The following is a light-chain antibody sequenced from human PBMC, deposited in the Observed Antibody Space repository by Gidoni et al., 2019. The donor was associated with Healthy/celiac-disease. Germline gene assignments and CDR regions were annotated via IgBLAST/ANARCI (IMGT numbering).Light chain of an antibody. Sequence: VVITQSPLSLPVTLGQPASISCRSSQSLVHSDGNTYLNWFQQRPGQSPRRLIYKVSNRDSGVPDRFSGSGSGTDFTLKISRVEAEDVGVYYCMQGTHWPPYTFGQGTKLEIK. V-gene: IGKV2-30*02. CDR2: KVS. CDR3: MQGTHWPPYT. J-gene: IGKJ2*01. CDR1: QSLVHSDGNTY.